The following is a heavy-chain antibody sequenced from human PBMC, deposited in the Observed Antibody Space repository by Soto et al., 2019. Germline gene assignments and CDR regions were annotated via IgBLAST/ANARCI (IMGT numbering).Heavy chain of an antibody. V-gene: IGHV3-20*04. J-gene: IGHJ6*02. CDR1: GFTFDDYG. CDR2: INWNGGST. Sequence: PGGSLRLSCAASGFTFDDYGMSWVRQAPGKGLEWVSGINWNGGSTGYADSVKGRFTISRDNSKSTLYLQMNSLRAEDTDLYYCAKGRSYYYYYGVDVWGQGTTVTVSS. CDR3: AKGRSYYYYYGVDV.